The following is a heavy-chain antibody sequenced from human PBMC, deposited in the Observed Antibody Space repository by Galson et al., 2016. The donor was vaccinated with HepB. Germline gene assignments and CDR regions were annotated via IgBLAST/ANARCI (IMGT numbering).Heavy chain of an antibody. D-gene: IGHD1-1*01. V-gene: IGHV3-53*01. J-gene: IGHJ6*02. CDR3: ARVNWDDIGLDV. CDR1: EFTVSSKY. Sequence: SLRLSCAASEFTVSSKYMTWVRQAPGKGLEWVSVIHSGGATYYTDSVRRRFTISRDDLMNTLYLQMNNLRPEDTAVYYCARVNWDDIGLDVWGQGTTVTVSS. CDR2: IHSGGAT.